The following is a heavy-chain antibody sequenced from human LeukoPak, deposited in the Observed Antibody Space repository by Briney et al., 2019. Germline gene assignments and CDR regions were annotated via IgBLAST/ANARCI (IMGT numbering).Heavy chain of an antibody. CDR1: GFTFSSHD. CDR2: IGTAGTT. V-gene: IGHV3-13*01. J-gene: IGHJ4*02. CDR3: ARSKSYSSGWTDFDC. D-gene: IGHD6-19*01. Sequence: GGSLRLSCAASGFTFSSHDMHWVRQPTGKGLEWVSVIGTAGTTYYTDSVKGRSTISRENAKNSLYLQMDNLRAEDTAVYYCARSKSYSSGWTDFDCWGQGTLVTVSS.